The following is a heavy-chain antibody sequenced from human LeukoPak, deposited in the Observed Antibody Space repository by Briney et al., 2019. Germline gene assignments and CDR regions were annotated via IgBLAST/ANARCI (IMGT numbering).Heavy chain of an antibody. CDR2: ISWNSGSI. D-gene: IGHD6-19*01. V-gene: IGHV3-9*01. CDR1: GFIFNNYA. J-gene: IGHJ5*02. Sequence: GGSLRLSCAGSGFIFNNYAMHWVRQPPGKGLEWVSGISWNSGSIDYADSVKGRFTISRDNAKNSLYLQMNSLRAEDTAIYYCARDGDTSGWYAWGQGILVTVSS. CDR3: ARDGDTSGWYA.